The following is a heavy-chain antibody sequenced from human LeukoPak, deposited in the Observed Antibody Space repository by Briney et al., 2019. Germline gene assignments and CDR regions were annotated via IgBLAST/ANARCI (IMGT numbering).Heavy chain of an antibody. Sequence: SETLSLTCTVSGGSISSYYWSWIRQPAGEGLEWIGRVYSSGTTNYNPSLQSRVTMSVDSSKNEFSLKLNSVTAADTAVYYCARGRYCTTTSCTYWYFDLWGRGTLVTVSS. J-gene: IGHJ2*01. CDR1: GGSISSYY. D-gene: IGHD2-2*01. CDR2: VYSSGTT. V-gene: IGHV4-4*07. CDR3: ARGRYCTTTSCTYWYFDL.